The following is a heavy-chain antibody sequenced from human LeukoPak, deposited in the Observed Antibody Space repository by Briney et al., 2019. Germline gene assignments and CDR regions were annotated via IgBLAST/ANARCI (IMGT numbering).Heavy chain of an antibody. Sequence: ASVKVSCKASGYTFTGYYMHWVRQAPGQGLEWMGWINPNSGGTNYAQKFQGRVTMTRDTSISTAYMELSRLRSDDTAVYYCASNSGSYYGTFDYWGQGTLVTVSS. D-gene: IGHD1-26*01. CDR3: ASNSGSYYGTFDY. CDR1: GYTFTGYY. V-gene: IGHV1-2*02. CDR2: INPNSGGT. J-gene: IGHJ4*02.